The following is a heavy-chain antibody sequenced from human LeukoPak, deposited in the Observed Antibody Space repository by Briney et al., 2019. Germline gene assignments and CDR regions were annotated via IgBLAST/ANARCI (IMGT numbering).Heavy chain of an antibody. D-gene: IGHD1-26*01. V-gene: IGHV4-39*07. CDR1: GGSISSTSYY. CDR3: ARDFRRWELLRVSTDYWYFDL. J-gene: IGHJ2*01. CDR2: IYYSGNT. Sequence: PSETLSLTCTVSGGSISSTSYYWAWIRQPPGKGLEWIGSIYYSGNTYYNPSLKSRVTISVDTSKNQFSLKLSSVTAADTAVYYCARDFRRWELLRVSTDYWYFDLWGRGTLVTVSS.